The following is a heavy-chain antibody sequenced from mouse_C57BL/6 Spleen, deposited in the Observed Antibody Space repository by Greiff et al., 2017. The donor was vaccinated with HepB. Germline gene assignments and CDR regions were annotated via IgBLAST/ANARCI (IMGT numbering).Heavy chain of an antibody. D-gene: IGHD3-1*01. CDR1: GYTFTSYW. CDR3: ARAGYPRFAY. V-gene: IGHV1-61*01. J-gene: IGHJ3*01. CDR2: IYPSDSET. Sequence: QVQLKQPGAELVRPGSSVKLSCKASGYTFTSYWMDWVKQRPGQGLEWIGNIYPSDSETHYNQKFKDKATLTVDKSSSTAYMQLSSLTSEDSAVYYCARAGYPRFAYWGQGTLVTVSA.